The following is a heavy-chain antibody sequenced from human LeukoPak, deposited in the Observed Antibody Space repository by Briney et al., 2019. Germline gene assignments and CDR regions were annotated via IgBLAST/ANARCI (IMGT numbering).Heavy chain of an antibody. J-gene: IGHJ5*02. Sequence: SGPTLVNPTQTLTLTCTFSGFSLSTSGVGVGWIRQPPGKALEWLALISWNDDKRYSPSLKSRLTITKETSKNQVVLTMTNMDPVDTATYYCARESGYSSSWYGDWFDPWGQGTLVTVSS. D-gene: IGHD6-13*01. V-gene: IGHV2-5*01. CDR1: GFSLSTSGVG. CDR2: ISWNDDK. CDR3: ARESGYSSSWYGDWFDP.